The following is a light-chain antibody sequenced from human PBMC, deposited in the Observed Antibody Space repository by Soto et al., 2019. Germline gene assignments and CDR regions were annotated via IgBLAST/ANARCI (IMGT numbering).Light chain of an antibody. CDR1: QTISTY. J-gene: IGKJ2*01. V-gene: IGKV1-39*01. Sequence: DIQMTQSPSSLSASVGDMVTITCRASQTISTYLNWYQQEPGKAPRLLIYDASSLLSGVPSRFSGSGSGTDFTLTIASLHPEDFSTYYCQQSDSTPYTFGQGTKVEI. CDR3: QQSDSTPYT. CDR2: DAS.